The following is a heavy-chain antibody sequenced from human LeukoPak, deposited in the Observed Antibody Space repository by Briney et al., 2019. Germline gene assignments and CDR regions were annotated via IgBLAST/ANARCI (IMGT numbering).Heavy chain of an antibody. V-gene: IGHV4-61*02. D-gene: IGHD3-22*01. CDR1: GGSISSGSYY. CDR3: ARELEDSGGYYYDYFDY. Sequence: PSETLSLTCTVSGGSISSGSYYWSWIRQPAGKGLEWIGRIYTSGSTNYNPSLKSRVTISVDTSKNQFSLKLSSVTAADTAVYYCARELEDSGGYYYDYFDYWGQGTLVTVSS. CDR2: IYTSGST. J-gene: IGHJ4*02.